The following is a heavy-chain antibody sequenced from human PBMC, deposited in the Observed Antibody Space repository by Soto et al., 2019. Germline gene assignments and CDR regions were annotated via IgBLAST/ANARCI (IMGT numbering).Heavy chain of an antibody. CDR1: GGSISASSYY. V-gene: IGHV4-39*07. Sequence: PSETLSLTCTVSGGSISASSYYWGWIRQPPGKGLEWIGSMDYSGSTYYNPSLKSRVTISVDTSKNQFSLNLSSVTAADTAVYYCARVPGPWGQGTLVTVSS. J-gene: IGHJ5*02. CDR2: MDYSGST. CDR3: ARVPGP.